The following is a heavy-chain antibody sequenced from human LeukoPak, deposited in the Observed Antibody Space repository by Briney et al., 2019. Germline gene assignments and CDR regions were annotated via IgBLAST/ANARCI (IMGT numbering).Heavy chain of an antibody. CDR2: IRYDGSNK. J-gene: IGHJ6*03. Sequence: GGSLRLSCAASGFTFSSYGMHWVRQAPGKGLEWVAFIRYDGSNKYYADSVKGRFTISRDNSKNTLYLQMNSLRAEDTAVYYCANQGYCSSTSCYSGAYYYYYMDVWGKGTTVTVSS. V-gene: IGHV3-30*02. CDR3: ANQGYCSSTSCYSGAYYYYYMDV. CDR1: GFTFSSYG. D-gene: IGHD2-2*01.